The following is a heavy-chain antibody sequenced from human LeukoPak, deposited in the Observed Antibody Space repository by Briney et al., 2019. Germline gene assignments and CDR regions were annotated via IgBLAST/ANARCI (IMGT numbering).Heavy chain of an antibody. Sequence: GSLILSLPSSWFTFNCYIMERVPQAPRKGPELVSAISSSSSYIYYAGSVKGRFTISRDNAKNSLYLQMNSLRAEDTAVYYCARARCSSTSCHKRFDYWGQGTLVTVS. CDR3: ARARCSSTSCHKRFDY. D-gene: IGHD2-2*02. CDR1: WFTFNCYI. J-gene: IGHJ4*02. V-gene: IGHV3-21*01. CDR2: ISSSSSYI.